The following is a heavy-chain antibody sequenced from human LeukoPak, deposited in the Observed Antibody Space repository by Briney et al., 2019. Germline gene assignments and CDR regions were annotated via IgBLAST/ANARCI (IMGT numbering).Heavy chain of an antibody. V-gene: IGHV4-4*02. CDR3: ARETSYSRGLYFDY. J-gene: IGHJ4*02. CDR2: IYHSGST. Sequence: PSGTLSLTCAVSGGSVSSSNWWSWVRQPPGKGLEWIGEIYHSGSTNYNPSLKSRVTISVDKSKNQFSLKLSSVTAADTAVYYCARETSYSRGLYFDYWGQGTLVTVSS. D-gene: IGHD6-19*01. CDR1: GGSVSSSNW.